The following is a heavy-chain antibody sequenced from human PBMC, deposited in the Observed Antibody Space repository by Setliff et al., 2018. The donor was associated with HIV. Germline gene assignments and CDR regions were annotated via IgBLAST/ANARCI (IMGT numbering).Heavy chain of an antibody. V-gene: IGHV3-49*04. CDR3: SRLRGYSFGLASYYYYYMDV. J-gene: IGHJ6*03. CDR2: IGSRTYGGTT. D-gene: IGHD5-18*01. CDR1: GITFGDYA. Sequence: GVLRLSCTASGITFGDYAMSWVRQAPGKGLEWVGFIGSRTYGGTTEYAASVKGRFTISRDDSKSIAFLQMYSLKTEDTAVYYCSRLRGYSFGLASYYYYYMDVWGKGTTVTVSS.